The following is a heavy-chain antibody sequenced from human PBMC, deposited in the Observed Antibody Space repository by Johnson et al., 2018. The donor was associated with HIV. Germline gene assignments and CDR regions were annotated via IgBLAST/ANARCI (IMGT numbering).Heavy chain of an antibody. CDR2: IRYDGGNK. CDR1: GFNFDDYG. D-gene: IGHD6-13*01. Sequence: QVQLVESGGGIILPGGSLRLSCAASGFNFDDYGMNWVRQAPGKGLEWVAFIRYDGGNKYYADSVKGRFTISRDNSNNTLFLQMNSLRAEDTAVYFCAKTGAAAGLKDAFDIWGQGTMVTVSS. V-gene: IGHV3-30*02. J-gene: IGHJ3*02. CDR3: AKTGAAAGLKDAFDI.